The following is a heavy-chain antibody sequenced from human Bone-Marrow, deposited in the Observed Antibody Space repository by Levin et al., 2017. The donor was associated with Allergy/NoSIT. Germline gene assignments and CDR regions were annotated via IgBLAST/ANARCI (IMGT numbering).Heavy chain of an antibody. CDR3: ARPSGSALDY. V-gene: IGHV3-7*01. CDR2: IKQDASDK. D-gene: IGHD3-22*01. J-gene: IGHJ4*02. CDR1: GFTFSSSW. Sequence: GGSLRLSCAASGFTFSSSWMTWVRQAPGKGLEWVANIKQDASDKYYVDSLKGRFTISRDNAKKSLYLQMNSLRAEDTAVYYCARPSGSALDYWGQGILVTVSS.